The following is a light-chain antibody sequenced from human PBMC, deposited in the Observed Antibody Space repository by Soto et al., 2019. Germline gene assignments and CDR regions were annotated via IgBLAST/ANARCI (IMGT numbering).Light chain of an antibody. V-gene: IGKV1-5*01. CDR2: DTS. Sequence: DNQMTQSPSTLSASVGDRVTITCWASQSISTWLAWYQQKPGKAPKLLIYDTSTLKSGAPSRFSGSGSGTEFTLTISSLQPDDFATYYCQQYENYPLTFGGGTKVEIK. CDR1: QSISTW. CDR3: QQYENYPLT. J-gene: IGKJ4*01.